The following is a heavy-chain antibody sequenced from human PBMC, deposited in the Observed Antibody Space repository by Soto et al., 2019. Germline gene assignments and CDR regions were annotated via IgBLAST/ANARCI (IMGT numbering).Heavy chain of an antibody. V-gene: IGHV3-23*01. CDR3: AKAMSTPSRPRNYFDY. CDR1: GFTFSNFA. D-gene: IGHD6-6*01. J-gene: IGHJ4*02. Sequence: GGSLRLSCAASGFTFSNFAMSWVRQAPGKGLEWVSVISGGGGTTYYADSVKGRFPISRDNSKNILYLQMDSLRAEDTALYYCAKAMSTPSRPRNYFDYWGQGTLVTVSS. CDR2: ISGGGGTT.